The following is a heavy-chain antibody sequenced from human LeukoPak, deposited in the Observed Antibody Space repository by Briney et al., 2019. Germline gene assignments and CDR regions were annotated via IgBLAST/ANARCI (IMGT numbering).Heavy chain of an antibody. J-gene: IGHJ5*02. Sequence: GASLKVSCKASGYTFTSYTIHWVRQAPGQRLEWMGWINTGNGNTEYSQKFQGRVTVTTDTSASTAYMELSSLRSEHTAVYYCARCGYSDSLSRDHWGQGTLVTVSS. CDR3: ARCGYSDSLSRDH. CDR1: GYTFTSYT. D-gene: IGHD5-18*01. CDR2: INTGNGNT. V-gene: IGHV1-3*04.